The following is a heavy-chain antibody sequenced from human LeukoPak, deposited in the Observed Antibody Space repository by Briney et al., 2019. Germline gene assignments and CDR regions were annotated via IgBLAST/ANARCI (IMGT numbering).Heavy chain of an antibody. Sequence: GGSLRPSCAASGFTFSSYWMHWVRQAPGKGLVWVSRINSDGSSTSYADSVKGRFTISRDNAKNTLYLQMNSLRAEDTAVYYCARDRGSSGWPYYYYYGMDVWGQGTTVTVSS. CDR3: ARDRGSSGWPYYYYYGMDV. CDR2: INSDGSST. J-gene: IGHJ6*02. V-gene: IGHV3-74*01. D-gene: IGHD6-19*01. CDR1: GFTFSSYW.